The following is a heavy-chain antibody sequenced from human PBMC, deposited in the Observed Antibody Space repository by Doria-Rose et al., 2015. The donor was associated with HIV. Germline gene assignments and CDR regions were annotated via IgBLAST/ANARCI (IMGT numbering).Heavy chain of an antibody. CDR2: INPSGGST. V-gene: IGHV1-46*01. Sequence: QVQLVQSGAEVKKPGASVKVSCKASGYTFTSYYMHWVRQAPGQGLEWMGIINPSGGSTSYAQKFQGRVTMTRDTSTSTVYMKLSSLRSEDTAVYYCARGSEYSSEYYYYGMDAWGQGTTVTVSS. J-gene: IGHJ6*02. D-gene: IGHD6-6*01. CDR1: GYTFTSYY. CDR3: ARGSEYSSEYYYYGMDA.